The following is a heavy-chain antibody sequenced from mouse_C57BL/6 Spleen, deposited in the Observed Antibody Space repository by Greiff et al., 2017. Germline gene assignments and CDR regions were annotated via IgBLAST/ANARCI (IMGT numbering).Heavy chain of an antibody. CDR3: ARGNYGIDY. CDR2: INPSTGGT. Sequence: VQLKQSGPELVKPGASVKISCKASGYSFTGYYMNWVKQSPEKSLEWIGEINPSTGGTTYNQKFKAKATLTVDKSSSTAYMQLKSLTSEDSAVYYCARGNYGIDYWGQGTTLTVSS. V-gene: IGHV1-42*01. D-gene: IGHD1-1*02. CDR1: GYSFTGYY. J-gene: IGHJ2*01.